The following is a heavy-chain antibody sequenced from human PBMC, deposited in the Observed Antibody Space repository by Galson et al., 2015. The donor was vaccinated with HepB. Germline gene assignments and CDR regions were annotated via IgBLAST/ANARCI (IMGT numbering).Heavy chain of an antibody. CDR3: ASGPRNRVNYDFWSGPLYYFDY. D-gene: IGHD3-3*01. Sequence: PEKVSCKASGYTFTRHYMPWVRQAPGQGGEWMGRINPNSGGTNYAQKFQGRVTMTRDTSISTAYMELSRLRSDDTAVYYCASGPRNRVNYDFWSGPLYYFDYWGQGTLVTVSS. CDR2: INPNSGGT. J-gene: IGHJ4*02. CDR1: GYTFTRHY. V-gene: IGHV1-2*06.